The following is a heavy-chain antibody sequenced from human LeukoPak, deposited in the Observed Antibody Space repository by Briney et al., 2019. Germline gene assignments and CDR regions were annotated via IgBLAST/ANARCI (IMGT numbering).Heavy chain of an antibody. J-gene: IGHJ3*02. CDR1: GYTFTSYD. V-gene: IGHV1-8*01. Sequence: ASVKVSCKASGYTFTSYDFNWVRQATGQRPEWMGWMSPNSGDTGYAQKFQDRVTMTRNTSISTAYMELSSLRSDDTAVYYCARVTVTPNAFDIWGQGTMVTVSS. D-gene: IGHD4-17*01. CDR3: ARVTVTPNAFDI. CDR2: MSPNSGDT.